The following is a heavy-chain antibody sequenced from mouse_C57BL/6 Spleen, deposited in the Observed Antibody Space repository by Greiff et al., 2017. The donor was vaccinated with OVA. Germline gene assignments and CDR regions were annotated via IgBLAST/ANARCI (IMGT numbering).Heavy chain of an antibody. CDR3: AYDYDDYAMDY. CDR2: IYPRSGNT. V-gene: IGHV1-81*01. D-gene: IGHD2-4*01. CDR1: GYTFTSYG. J-gene: IGHJ4*01. Sequence: QVQLQQSGAELARPGASVKLSCKASGYTFTSYGISWVKQRTGQGLEWIGEIYPRSGNTYYNEKFKGKATLTADKSSSTAYMELRSLTSEDTAVYYCAYDYDDYAMDYWGQGTSVTVSS.